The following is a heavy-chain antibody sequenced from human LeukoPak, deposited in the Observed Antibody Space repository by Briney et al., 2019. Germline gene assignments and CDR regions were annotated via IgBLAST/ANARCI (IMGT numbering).Heavy chain of an antibody. J-gene: IGHJ4*02. D-gene: IGHD6-19*01. CDR2: IIPIFGTA. V-gene: IGHV1-69*13. Sequence: SVKVSCKASVGTFSSHAISWVRPAPGQGLEWMGGIIPIFGTANYAQNFQGRVTITADESTSTAYMELSSLRSEDTAGYYCGREISSGWYGWGQGTLVTVSS. CDR3: GREISSGWYG. CDR1: VGTFSSHA.